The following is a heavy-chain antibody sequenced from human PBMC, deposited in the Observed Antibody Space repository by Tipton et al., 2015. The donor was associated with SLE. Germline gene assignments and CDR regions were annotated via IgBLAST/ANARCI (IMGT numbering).Heavy chain of an antibody. V-gene: IGHV4-38-2*01. J-gene: IGHJ6*03. CDR1: GYSISSGYY. CDR2: IYHSGST. Sequence: TLSLTCAVSGYSISSGYYWGWIRQPPGKGLEWIGSIYHSGSTYYNPSLKSRVTISVDTSKNQFSLKLSSVTAADTAVYYCARILNKNHYYYMDVWGKGTTVTVSS. CDR3: ARILNKNHYYYMDV. D-gene: IGHD3-3*01.